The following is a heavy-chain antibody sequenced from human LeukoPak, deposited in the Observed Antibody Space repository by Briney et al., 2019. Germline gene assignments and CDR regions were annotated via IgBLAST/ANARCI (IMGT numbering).Heavy chain of an antibody. Sequence: GGSLRLSCAASGFTFSSYSMNWVRQAPGKGLEWVSSISSSSSYIYYADSVKGRSTISRDNAKNSLYLQMNSLRAEDTAVYYCARDVGSGWYGNAFDIWGQGTMVTVSS. D-gene: IGHD6-19*01. V-gene: IGHV3-21*01. J-gene: IGHJ3*02. CDR1: GFTFSSYS. CDR3: ARDVGSGWYGNAFDI. CDR2: ISSSSSYI.